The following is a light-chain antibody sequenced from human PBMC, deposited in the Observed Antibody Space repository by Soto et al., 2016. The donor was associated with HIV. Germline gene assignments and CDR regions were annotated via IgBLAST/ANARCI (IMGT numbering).Light chain of an antibody. CDR2: LGS. Sequence: GEPASISCRSSQSLLHSNGYNYLDWYLQKPGQSPQLLIYLGSNRASGVPDRFSGSGSGTDFTLKISRVEAEDVGVYYCMQSTHWPYTFGQGTQLEIK. V-gene: IGKV2-28*01. J-gene: IGKJ2*01. CDR3: MQSTHWPYT. CDR1: QSLLHSNGYNY.